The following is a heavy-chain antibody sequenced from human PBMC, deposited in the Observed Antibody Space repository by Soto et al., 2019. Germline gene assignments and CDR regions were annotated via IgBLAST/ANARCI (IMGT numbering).Heavy chain of an antibody. CDR2: ISGSGRTT. D-gene: IGHD2-15*01. Sequence: EVQLLESGGGLARPGGALRLCCTASGFTFSSYAMTWVRQAPGKGLAWVSGISGSGRTTNLTDALKGRFTVSRDNSNNTVCRQMNSLRVEDTAVYYCARGQGIVMFPVSVGIVNRPKPTGFDYWGQGSLVTVPT. CDR1: GFTFSSYA. V-gene: IGHV3-23*01. CDR3: ARGQGIVMFPVSVGIVNRPKPTGFDY. J-gene: IGHJ4*02.